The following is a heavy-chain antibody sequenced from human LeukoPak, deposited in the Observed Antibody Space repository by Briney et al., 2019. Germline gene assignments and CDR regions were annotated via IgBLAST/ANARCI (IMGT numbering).Heavy chain of an antibody. CDR1: GGSFSGYY. Sequence: RASETLSLTCAVYGGSFSGYYWSSIRQPPGKGLEWIGEINHSGSTNYNPSLKSRVTISVDTSKNQFSLKLSSVTAADTAVYYCARGPDVYSSSWYGGGMDVWGQGTTVTVSS. CDR3: ARGPDVYSSSWYGGGMDV. CDR2: INHSGST. J-gene: IGHJ6*02. V-gene: IGHV4-34*01. D-gene: IGHD6-13*01.